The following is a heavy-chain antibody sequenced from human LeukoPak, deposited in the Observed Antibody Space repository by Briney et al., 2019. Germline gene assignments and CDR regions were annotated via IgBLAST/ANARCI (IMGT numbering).Heavy chain of an antibody. V-gene: IGHV4-4*08. J-gene: IGHJ2*01. D-gene: IGHD3-10*01. Sequence: SETLSLTCTVSGGSISSYYWSWIRQPPGKGLEWIGYIHFSGSTYYNPSLKSRVTISVDTSKNQFSLKLSSVTAADTAVYYCARTLTMVRGVIEWYFDLWGRGTLVTVSS. CDR1: GGSISSYY. CDR2: IHFSGST. CDR3: ARTLTMVRGVIEWYFDL.